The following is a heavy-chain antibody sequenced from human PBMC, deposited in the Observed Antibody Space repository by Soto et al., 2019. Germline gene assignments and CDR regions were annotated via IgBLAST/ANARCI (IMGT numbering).Heavy chain of an antibody. CDR3: ARENCSSTSCPGNFDY. Sequence: SETLSLTCTVSGGSISSGGYYWSWTRQHPGKGLEWIGYIYYSGSTYYNPSLKSRVTISVDTSKNQFSLKLSSVTAADTAVYYCARENCSSTSCPGNFDYWGQGTLVTVSS. J-gene: IGHJ4*02. CDR1: GGSISSGGYY. D-gene: IGHD2-2*01. CDR2: IYYSGST. V-gene: IGHV4-31*03.